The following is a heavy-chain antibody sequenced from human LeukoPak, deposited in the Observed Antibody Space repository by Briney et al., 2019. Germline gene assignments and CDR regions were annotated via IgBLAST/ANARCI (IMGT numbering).Heavy chain of an antibody. CDR2: VYYTGSI. CDR1: GGSISASSHY. CDR3: ARRDYRAWIDP. D-gene: IGHD2-21*01. V-gene: IGHV4-39*01. J-gene: IGHJ5*02. Sequence: PSETLSLTCSVSGGSISASSHYWAWVRQPPGKGLEWIGSVYYTGSIRYNTSLKSRVTISVDMSKNDLFLTLHSVTAADTAFYYCARRDYRAWIDPWGQGILVTVSP.